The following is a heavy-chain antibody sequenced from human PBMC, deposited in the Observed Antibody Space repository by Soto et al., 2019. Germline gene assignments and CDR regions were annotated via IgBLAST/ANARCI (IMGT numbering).Heavy chain of an antibody. V-gene: IGHV3-30-3*01. J-gene: IGHJ2*01. CDR1: GFTFSNYA. D-gene: IGHD6-6*01. Sequence: QVQLVESGGGVVQPGRSLRLSCAASGFTFSNYAMRWVRQAPGKGLEWVVVISYDGSNKYYADSVKGRFTISRDNSKNTLYLQMNSLRAEDTAVYYCARDSSIAARPHWYFDLWCRGTLVTVSS. CDR3: ARDSSIAARPHWYFDL. CDR2: ISYDGSNK.